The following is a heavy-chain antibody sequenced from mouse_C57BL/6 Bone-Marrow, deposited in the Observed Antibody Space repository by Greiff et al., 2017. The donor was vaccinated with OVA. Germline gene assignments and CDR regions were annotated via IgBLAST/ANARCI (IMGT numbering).Heavy chain of an antibody. V-gene: IGHV1-26*01. CDR2: INPNNGGT. D-gene: IGHD3-3*01. CDR3: ARRDDVEAMDY. Sequence: EVKLQQSGPELVKPGASVKISCQASGYTFTDYYMNWVKQSHGKSLEWIGDINPNNGGTSYNQKFKGKATLTVDKSSSTAYMELRSLTSEDSAVYYCARRDDVEAMDYWGQGTSVTVSS. CDR1: GYTFTDYY. J-gene: IGHJ4*01.